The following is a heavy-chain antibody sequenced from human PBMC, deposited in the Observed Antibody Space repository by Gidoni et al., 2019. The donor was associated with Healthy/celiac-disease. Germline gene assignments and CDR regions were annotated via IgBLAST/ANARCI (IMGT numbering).Heavy chain of an antibody. CDR3: AKEAENYYGSGSYIDY. Sequence: EVQLLESGGGLVQPGGSLRLSCAASGFTFSTYAMSWARQAPGKGLEGVSAISGSGGSPYYADSVKGRFTISRDNSKNTLYLQMNSLRAEDTAVYYCAKEAENYYGSGSYIDYWGQGTLVTVSS. D-gene: IGHD3-10*01. CDR2: ISGSGGSP. J-gene: IGHJ4*02. CDR1: GFTFSTYA. V-gene: IGHV3-23*01.